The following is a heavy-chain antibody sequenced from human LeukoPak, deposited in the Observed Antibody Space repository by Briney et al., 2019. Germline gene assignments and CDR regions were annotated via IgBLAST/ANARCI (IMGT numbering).Heavy chain of an antibody. V-gene: IGHV3-23*01. J-gene: IGHJ4*02. CDR1: GFTFSSYA. Sequence: TGGSLRLSCAASGFTFSSYAMSWVRQAPGKGLEWVSAISGSGGSTYYADSVKGRFTISRDNSKNTLYLQMNSLRAEDTAVYYCAKDPIYQPLQPFDYWGQGTLVTVSS. D-gene: IGHD2-2*01. CDR2: ISGSGGST. CDR3: AKDPIYQPLQPFDY.